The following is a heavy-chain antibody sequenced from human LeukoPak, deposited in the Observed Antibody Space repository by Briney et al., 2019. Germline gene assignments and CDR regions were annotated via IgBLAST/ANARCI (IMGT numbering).Heavy chain of an antibody. CDR2: IHGSDDNT. CDR1: GFTFRNYW. J-gene: IGHJ4*02. Sequence: GGSLRLSCAVSGFTFRNYWMTWVRQAPGKGLEWVSAIHGSDDNTHYADSVKGRFTISRDKSKHTLYLQMNSLRADDTAVYYCAKDLLRWSFDYWGQGTLVTVSS. V-gene: IGHV3-23*01. D-gene: IGHD4-23*01. CDR3: AKDLLRWSFDY.